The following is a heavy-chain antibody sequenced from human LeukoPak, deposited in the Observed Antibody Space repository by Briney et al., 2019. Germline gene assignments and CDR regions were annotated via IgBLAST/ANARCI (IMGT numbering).Heavy chain of an antibody. J-gene: IGHJ4*02. D-gene: IGHD3-10*01. Sequence: GRSLRLSCAASGFTFSTYAMSWVRQAPGKGQDWVSAISGSGGRTYYADSVKGRFTISRDNSKNTLYLQMNSLRAEDTAVYYCAKEKESSGYFDYWGQGTLVTVSS. V-gene: IGHV3-23*01. CDR2: ISGSGGRT. CDR1: GFTFSTYA. CDR3: AKEKESSGYFDY.